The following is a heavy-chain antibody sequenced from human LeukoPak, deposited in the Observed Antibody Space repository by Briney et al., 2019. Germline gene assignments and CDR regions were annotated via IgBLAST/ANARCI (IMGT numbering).Heavy chain of an antibody. J-gene: IGHJ4*02. V-gene: IGHV3-15*01. Sequence: GGSLRLSCAASGFTFSNAWMSWVRQAPGKGLEWVGRIKSKTDGGTTDYAAPVKGRFTISRDDSKNTLYLQMNSLKTEDTAVYYCTTDIAGRQVPAAIPFDYWGQGTLVTVSS. CDR1: GFTFSNAW. CDR3: TTDIAGRQVPAAIPFDY. CDR2: IKSKTDGGTT. D-gene: IGHD2-2*02.